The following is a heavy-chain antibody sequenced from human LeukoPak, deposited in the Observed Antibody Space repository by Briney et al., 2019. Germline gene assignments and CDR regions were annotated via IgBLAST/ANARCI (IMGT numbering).Heavy chain of an antibody. CDR1: GDSVSSNSAA. J-gene: IGHJ4*02. V-gene: IGHV6-1*01. D-gene: IGHD3-22*01. CDR2: TYYRSRWYN. CDR3: AREDTTGYYSAFDY. Sequence: SQTLSLTCAISGDSVSSNSAAWNWIRQSPSRGLEWLGRTYYRSRWYNDYVVSVRSRITINPDTAKNQFSLHLNSVTPEDTAVYYCAREDTTGYYSAFDYWGQGNLVTVSS.